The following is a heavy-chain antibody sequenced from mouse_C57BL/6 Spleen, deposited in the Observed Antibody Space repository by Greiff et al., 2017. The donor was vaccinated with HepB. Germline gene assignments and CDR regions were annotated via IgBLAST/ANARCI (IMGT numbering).Heavy chain of an antibody. CDR2: IWSGGST. CDR1: GFSLTSYG. Sequence: QVQLKESGPGLVQPSQSLSITCTVSGFSLTSYGVHWVRQSPGKGLEWLGVIWSGGSTDYNAAFISRLSISKDNSKSQVFFKMNSLQADDTAIYYCARKNYDGLFDYWGQGTTLTVSS. V-gene: IGHV2-2*01. J-gene: IGHJ2*01. D-gene: IGHD1-2*01. CDR3: ARKNYDGLFDY.